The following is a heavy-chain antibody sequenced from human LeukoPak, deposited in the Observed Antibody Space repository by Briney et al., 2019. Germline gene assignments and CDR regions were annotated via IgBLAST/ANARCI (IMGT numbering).Heavy chain of an antibody. CDR1: GFPLSSYS. D-gene: IGHD1-1*01. CDR2: ISASGGNI. CDR3: VRVKGTYFDY. V-gene: IGHV3-48*01. J-gene: IGHJ4*02. Sequence: GGSLRLSCDASGFPLSSYSINWVRPAPEKGLEWVSYISASGGNIYYLDSVKGRFTVSRDNARKSLFLQMNNARVEDTAFYYCVRVKGTYFDYWGQGALVTVSS.